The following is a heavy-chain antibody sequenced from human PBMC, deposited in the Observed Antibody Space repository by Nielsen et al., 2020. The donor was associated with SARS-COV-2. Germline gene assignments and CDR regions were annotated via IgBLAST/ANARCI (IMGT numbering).Heavy chain of an antibody. V-gene: IGHV4-59*01. CDR1: GGSISSYY. D-gene: IGHD3-22*01. CDR3: ARVRITMIVVVSAFDI. Sequence: SETLSLTCTVSGGSISSYYWSWIRQPPGKGLEWLAYIHYSGTANYNPSLKSRGLVSIDTSKNQFSLKLSSVTAADTAVYYCARVRITMIVVVSAFDIWGQGTMVTVSS. CDR2: IHYSGTA. J-gene: IGHJ3*02.